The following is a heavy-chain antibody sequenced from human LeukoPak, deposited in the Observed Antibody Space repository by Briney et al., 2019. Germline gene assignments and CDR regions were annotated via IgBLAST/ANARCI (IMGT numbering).Heavy chain of an antibody. V-gene: IGHV3-30*04. CDR3: AKESARYSSGWSHFDY. J-gene: IGHJ4*02. D-gene: IGHD6-19*01. CDR1: GFTFSSYA. CDR2: ISYDGSNK. Sequence: PGRSLRLSCAASGFTFSSYAMHWVRQAPGKGLEWVAVISYDGSNKYYADSVKGRFTISRDNSKNTLYLQMNSLRAEDTAVYYCAKESARYSSGWSHFDYWGQGTLVTVSS.